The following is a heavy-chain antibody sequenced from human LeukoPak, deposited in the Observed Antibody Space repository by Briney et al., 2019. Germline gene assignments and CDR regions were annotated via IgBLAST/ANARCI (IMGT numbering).Heavy chain of an antibody. J-gene: IGHJ4*02. Sequence: GGSLRLSCAASGFTFSSYEMNWVRQAPGKGLEGVSYISSSGSTIYYADSVKGRFTISRDNAKNSLYLQMNSLRAEDTAVYYCAREGLLGYCSGGSCYSDDYWGQGTLVTVSS. V-gene: IGHV3-48*03. D-gene: IGHD2-15*01. CDR1: GFTFSSYE. CDR2: ISSSGSTI. CDR3: AREGLLGYCSGGSCYSDDY.